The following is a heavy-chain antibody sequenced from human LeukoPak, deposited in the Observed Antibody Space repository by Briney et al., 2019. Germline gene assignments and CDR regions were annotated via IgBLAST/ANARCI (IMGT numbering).Heavy chain of an antibody. D-gene: IGHD3-22*01. CDR3: ASSRYDSSGYYGIIGY. CDR1: GFTFSSYS. CDR2: ISSSSSYI. V-gene: IGHV3-21*01. Sequence: NPGGSLRLSCAASGFTFSSYSMNWVRQAPGKGLEWVSSISSSSSYIYYADSVKGRFTISRDNAKNSLYLQMNSLRAEDTALYYCASSRYDSSGYYGIIGYWGQGTLVTVSS. J-gene: IGHJ4*02.